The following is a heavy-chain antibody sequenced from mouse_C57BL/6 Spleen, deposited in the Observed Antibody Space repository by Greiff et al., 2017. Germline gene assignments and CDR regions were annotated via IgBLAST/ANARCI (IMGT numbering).Heavy chain of an antibody. CDR2: INTSIGYT. Sequence: QVQLKESGAELAKPGASVKLSCKASGYTFTSYWMHWVKQRPGKGLEWIGYINTSIGYTKYNQKFKDKATLTADKSSSTAYMQLISLTYEDSADYYCAKTGISYYYGSIYSMDYWGQGTSVTVSS. CDR3: AKTGISYYYGSIYSMDY. D-gene: IGHD1-1*01. CDR1: GYTFTSYW. J-gene: IGHJ4*01. V-gene: IGHV1-7*01.